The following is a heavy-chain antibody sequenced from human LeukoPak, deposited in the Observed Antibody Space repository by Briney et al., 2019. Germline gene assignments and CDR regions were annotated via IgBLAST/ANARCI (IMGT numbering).Heavy chain of an antibody. CDR1: GFTFSSYG. D-gene: IGHD6-19*01. V-gene: IGHV3-23*01. CDR2: ISGSGGST. CDR3: ARFNGWYYFDY. Sequence: GGSLRLSCAASGFTFSSYGMTWVRQAPGKGLEWVSAISGSGGSTYYADSVKGRFTISRDNSKNTLYLQMKSLRAEDTAAYYCARFNGWYYFDYWGQGTLVTVSS. J-gene: IGHJ4*02.